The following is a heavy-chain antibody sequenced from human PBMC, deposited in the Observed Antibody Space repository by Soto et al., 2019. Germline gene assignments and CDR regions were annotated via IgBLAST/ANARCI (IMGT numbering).Heavy chain of an antibody. CDR2: IFSNGST. V-gene: IGHV4-59*08. J-gene: IGHJ3*01. Sequence: QVQLQESGPGLVKPSETLSLTCTVSGGSISSYYWSWIWQPPGKGLEWIVYIFSNGSTNYNPALRSHVTISVDTPKNQSSLKLSSVTAADTAVYYCARLYGLDAFDFWGQGTMVTVSS. CDR1: GGSISSYY. CDR3: ARLYGLDAFDF. D-gene: IGHD3-16*02.